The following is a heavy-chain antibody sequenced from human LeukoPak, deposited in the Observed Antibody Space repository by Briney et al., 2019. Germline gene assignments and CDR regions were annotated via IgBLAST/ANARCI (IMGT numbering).Heavy chain of an antibody. CDR2: INPNSGGT. D-gene: IGHD3-22*01. CDR1: GYTFTGYY. J-gene: IGHJ4*02. CDR3: ARSRAMIVVASPYYFDY. V-gene: IGHV1-2*02. Sequence: ASVKVSCRASGYTFTGYYMHWVRQAPGQGLEWMGWINPNSGGTNYAQKFQGRVTMTRDTSISTAYMELSRLRSDDTAVYYCARSRAMIVVASPYYFDYWGQGTLVTVSS.